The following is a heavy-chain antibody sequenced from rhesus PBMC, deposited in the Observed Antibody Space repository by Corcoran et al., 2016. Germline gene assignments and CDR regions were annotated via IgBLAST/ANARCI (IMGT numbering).Heavy chain of an antibody. CDR3: ATDLWGY. CDR1: GRSMRDSSF. D-gene: IGHD1-44*01. Sequence: QVQLLESGPGLARPAETLSLNCAVSGRSMRDSSFRNWLRQPAGGGREWIGNIYGGAGSTFYNPSIKSRVTISKDMSKHHLSLKLSSVTAADTALYYCATDLWGYWGQGVLVTVSS. J-gene: IGHJ4*01. V-gene: IGHV4S9*01. CDR2: IYGGAGST.